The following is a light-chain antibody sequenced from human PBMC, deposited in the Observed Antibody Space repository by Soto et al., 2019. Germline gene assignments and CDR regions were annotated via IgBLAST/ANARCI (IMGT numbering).Light chain of an antibody. CDR2: GAS. V-gene: IGKV1-39*01. CDR3: QQSYSTPRT. Sequence: DIQMTQSPSSLSASVGDRVTITCRASQSISSYLNWYQQKPGKAPKLLIYGASSLQSGVPSRFSGRGSGTDFTLTISSLQPEDFATYYCQQSYSTPRTFGQGTMLEIK. CDR1: QSISSY. J-gene: IGKJ2*01.